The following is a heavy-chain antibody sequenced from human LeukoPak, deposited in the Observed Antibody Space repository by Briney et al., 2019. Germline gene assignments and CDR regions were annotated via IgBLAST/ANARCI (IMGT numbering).Heavy chain of an antibody. D-gene: IGHD5-24*01. Sequence: RGSLRLSCAASGFIFSGYGMHLVRQAPGKGLEWVAVIWYDGSNKYYADSVKGRFTISRDNSKNTLDQQMNSLRAEDTAVFYCARGNFRRDGYNFDFGGLGTLVTVSS. CDR3: ARGNFRRDGYNFDF. CDR1: GFIFSGYG. CDR2: IWYDGSNK. V-gene: IGHV3-33*01. J-gene: IGHJ4*02.